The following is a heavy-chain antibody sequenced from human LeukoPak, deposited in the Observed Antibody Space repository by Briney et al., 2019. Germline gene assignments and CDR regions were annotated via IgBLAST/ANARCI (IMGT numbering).Heavy chain of an antibody. CDR2: ISWNSNTK. CDR3: AKDIVGSAMTGIDY. D-gene: IGHD1-1*01. V-gene: IGHV3-9*01. CDR1: GFDFDDYA. J-gene: IGHJ4*02. Sequence: GGSLRLSCAASGFDFDDYAMQWVRQAPGKGLEWVSGISWNSNTKGYADSVKGRFTISRDSAKHSLYLQMDSLRPEDTALYYCAKDIVGSAMTGIDYWGQGTLVTVSS.